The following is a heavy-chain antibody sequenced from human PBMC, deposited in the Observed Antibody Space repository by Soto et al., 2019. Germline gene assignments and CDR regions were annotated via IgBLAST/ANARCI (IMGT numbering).Heavy chain of an antibody. J-gene: IGHJ4*02. CDR1: GFNFTNHW. D-gene: IGHD6-13*01. Sequence: GGSLRLSCAASGFNFTNHWMHWVRQAPGKGLVWVSRITSDGKSKAYAESVKGRFAISRDNAKNTVYLQMNGLTVEDTAVYYCARDPPLRITAVGPGHYWGQGTLVTVSS. V-gene: IGHV3-74*01. CDR3: ARDPPLRITAVGPGHY. CDR2: ITSDGKSK.